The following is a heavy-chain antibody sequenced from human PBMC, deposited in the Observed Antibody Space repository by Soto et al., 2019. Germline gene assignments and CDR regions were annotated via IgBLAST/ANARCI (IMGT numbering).Heavy chain of an antibody. V-gene: IGHV3-72*01. D-gene: IGHD2-21*01. CDR2: VKNKANSYGT. CDR3: ASGGLASAYMRSRRYDH. CDR1: GFTFSDHY. Sequence: EVQLVESGGGLVQPGGSLRLSCAASGFTFSDHYMDWIRQAPGKGLAWVGRVKNKANSYGTEYAASVKGRFSISRDNSKNSLNLQMNSMETEDAAVYYCASGGLASAYMRSRRYDHWCQGTLVTVSS. J-gene: IGHJ4*02.